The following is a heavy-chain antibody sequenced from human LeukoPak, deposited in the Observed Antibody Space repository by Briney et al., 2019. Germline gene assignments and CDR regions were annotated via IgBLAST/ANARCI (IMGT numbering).Heavy chain of an antibody. J-gene: IGHJ4*02. V-gene: IGHV1-46*01. Sequence: ASVKVSCKAAGYTFTFYYIHWVRQAPGQGLEWMGIINPAGGSTTYAQKFQGRLTMTRDTSTSTVSMELSSLKSEDTAVYYCAGGSGSADYWGQGTLVTVSS. CDR3: AGGSGSADY. CDR1: GYTFTFYY. D-gene: IGHD1-26*01. CDR2: INPAGGST.